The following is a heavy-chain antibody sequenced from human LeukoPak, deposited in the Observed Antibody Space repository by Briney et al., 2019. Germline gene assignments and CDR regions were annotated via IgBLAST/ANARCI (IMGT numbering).Heavy chain of an antibody. CDR2: IKSDGSGI. D-gene: IGHD3-10*01. CDR3: TSGSYYNDY. CDR1: GFTFSSYW. V-gene: IGHV3-74*01. Sequence: PGGSLRFSCTASGFTFSSYWMHWIRQAPGKGLVWVSHIKSDGSGINYADSVKGRFTISRDNAKNTLYLQMNSLRAEDTAVYYCTSGSYYNDYWGQGTLVTVSS. J-gene: IGHJ4*02.